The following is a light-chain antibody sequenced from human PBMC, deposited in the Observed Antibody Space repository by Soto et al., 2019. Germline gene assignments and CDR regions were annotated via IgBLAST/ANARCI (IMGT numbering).Light chain of an antibody. CDR3: ASYRDSSIV. Sequence: QSALTQPASVSGSPGQSITISCTGTTSDLGAYNYVSWYQHRPGKAPKLMIYDVSNRPSGVSSRFSGYKSGNTASLTISGLQAEDEADYYCASYRDSSIVFGGGTQLTVL. V-gene: IGLV2-14*03. J-gene: IGLJ7*01. CDR2: DVS. CDR1: TSDLGAYNY.